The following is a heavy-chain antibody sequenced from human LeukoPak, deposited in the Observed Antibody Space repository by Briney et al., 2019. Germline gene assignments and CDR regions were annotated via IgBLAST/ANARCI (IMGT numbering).Heavy chain of an antibody. CDR1: RGSINDYY. D-gene: IGHD3-10*01. CDR2: IYYSGST. CDR3: ARTRRHYYGSGSDMTPWPADMDA. Sequence: PSETLSLTCTVSRGSINDYYWTWIRQPPGKGLEWIGNIYYSGSTKYNPSLNSRVSISVDTSKNQFSLTLSSVTAADTAVYYCARTRRHYYGSGSDMTPWPADMDAWGQGTAVTVSS. V-gene: IGHV4-59*01. J-gene: IGHJ6*02.